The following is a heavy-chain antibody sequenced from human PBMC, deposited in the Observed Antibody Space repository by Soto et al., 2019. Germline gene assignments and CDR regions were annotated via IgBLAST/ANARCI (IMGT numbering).Heavy chain of an antibody. CDR2: ISWNGHTT. CDR1: GFTFDDYA. CDR3: AKGGIAVAGTIDH. D-gene: IGHD6-19*01. Sequence: EVQLVESGGGLVQPGRSLRLSCDASGFTFDDYAMHWVGQAPGKGLKWVSGISWNGHTTGYADSVKGRFTISRDNAKNSLYLQMNSLRAEDTALYYFAKGGIAVAGTIDHWGQRTLVT. V-gene: IGHV3-9*01. J-gene: IGHJ4*02.